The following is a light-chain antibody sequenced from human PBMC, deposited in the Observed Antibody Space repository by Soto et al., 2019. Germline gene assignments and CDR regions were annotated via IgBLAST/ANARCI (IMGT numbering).Light chain of an antibody. CDR2: DTT. J-gene: IGLJ1*01. CDR1: TGAVTNGHY. V-gene: IGLV7-46*01. Sequence: QAVVTQEPSLTVSPGGTVTLTCGSSTGAVTNGHYPYWFQQKPGQAPRPLIYDTTTRHSWTPARFSGSLLGGKAALTLSGAQPEDEAEYYCLLSYNGPYVFGTGTKVTVL. CDR3: LLSYNGPYV.